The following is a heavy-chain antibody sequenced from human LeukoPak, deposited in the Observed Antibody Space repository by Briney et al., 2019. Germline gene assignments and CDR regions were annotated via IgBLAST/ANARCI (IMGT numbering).Heavy chain of an antibody. J-gene: IGHJ4*02. CDR2: INQDGSEK. CDR3: ARERDGRFFDY. D-gene: IGHD5-24*01. CDR1: GLRFGSFW. Sequence: GGSLRLSCAVSGLRFGSFWMSWVRQAPGEGLEWVANINQDGSEKYFVDSVRGRFTISRDNSKNSLHLQMNTLRAEDTAVYSCARERDGRFFDYWGQGTLVTVSS. V-gene: IGHV3-7*01.